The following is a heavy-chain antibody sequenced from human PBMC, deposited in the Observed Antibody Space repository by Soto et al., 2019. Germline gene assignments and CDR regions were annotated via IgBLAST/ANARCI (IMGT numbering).Heavy chain of an antibody. Sequence: EVQLLESGGGLVQPGGSLRLSCAASGFTVSGYAMSWVRQAPGKGLEWVSAISGRGGSTYYADSVKGRFTISRDNSKNTLYLQMNSLRAKDTAVYYCAKDLNYGSGSYYVYWGQGTLVTVSS. V-gene: IGHV3-23*01. D-gene: IGHD3-10*01. J-gene: IGHJ4*02. CDR1: GFTVSGYA. CDR3: AKDLNYGSGSYYVY. CDR2: ISGRGGST.